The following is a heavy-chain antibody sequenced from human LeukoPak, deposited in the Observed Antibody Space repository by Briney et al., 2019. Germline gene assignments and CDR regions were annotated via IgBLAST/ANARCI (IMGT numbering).Heavy chain of an antibody. D-gene: IGHD4-17*01. Sequence: GGSLRLSCAASGFTFSSYSMNWVRQAPGKGLEWVSSISSSSSYIYYADSVKGRFTISRDNAKNSLYLQMNSLRAEDTAVYYCARGDDYGDYSLEYWGQGTLVTVSS. J-gene: IGHJ4*02. V-gene: IGHV3-21*01. CDR1: GFTFSSYS. CDR2: ISSSSSYI. CDR3: ARGDDYGDYSLEY.